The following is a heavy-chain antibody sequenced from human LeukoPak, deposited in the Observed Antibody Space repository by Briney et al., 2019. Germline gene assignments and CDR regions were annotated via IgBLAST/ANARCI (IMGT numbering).Heavy chain of an antibody. D-gene: IGHD3-10*01. V-gene: IGHV3-21*01. CDR2: ISSSSSYI. CDR3: ASGGYGSGSYNYY. CDR1: GFTFSDYY. J-gene: IGHJ4*02. Sequence: PGGSLRLSCAASGFTFSDYYMNWVRQAPGKGLEWVSSISSSSSYIYYADSVKGRFTISRDNAKNSLYLQMNSLRAEDTAVYYCASGGYGSGSYNYYWGQGTLVTVSS.